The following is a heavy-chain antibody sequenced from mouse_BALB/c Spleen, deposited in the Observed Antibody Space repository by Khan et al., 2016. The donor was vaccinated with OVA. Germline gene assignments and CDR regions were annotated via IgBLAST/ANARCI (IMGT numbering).Heavy chain of an antibody. CDR3: ARGLTCSGSWFAY. V-gene: IGHV9-1*02. CDR1: GYTFTNFG. D-gene: IGHD1-1*01. J-gene: IGHJ3*01. CDR2: INTSTGEP. Sequence: QIQLVQSGPELKKPGETVKISCKASGYTFTNFGMNWVKQAPGKALKWMGWINTSTGEPTYADDFKGRFAFSLETSASTAYLQINTLKTEDMATYFCARGLTCSGSWFAYWGQGTLVTVSA.